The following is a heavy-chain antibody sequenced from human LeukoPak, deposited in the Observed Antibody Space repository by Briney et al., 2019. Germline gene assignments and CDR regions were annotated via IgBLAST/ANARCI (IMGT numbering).Heavy chain of an antibody. Sequence: ASVKVSCKASGYTFTSYDINWVRQATGQGLEWMGWMNPNSGNTGYAQKFQGRVTMTRNTSKSTAYMELSSLRSEDTAVYYCARGIRFGELWGYRFDPWGQGTLVTVSS. CDR1: GYTFTSYD. J-gene: IGHJ5*02. CDR2: MNPNSGNT. D-gene: IGHD3-10*01. CDR3: ARGIRFGELWGYRFDP. V-gene: IGHV1-8*01.